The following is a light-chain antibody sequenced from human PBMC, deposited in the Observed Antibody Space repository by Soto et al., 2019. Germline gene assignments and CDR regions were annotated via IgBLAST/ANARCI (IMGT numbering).Light chain of an antibody. CDR3: QSSDTTIHEVI. CDR1: SGSIATNY. Sequence: NFMLTQPPSVSESPGQTVTISCTRSSGSIATNYVQWYQQRPGSAPTTVIYEDKLRSSGVPDRFSGSIDSSSNSASLTISGLKTEDEADYYCQSSDTTIHEVIFGGGTKLTVL. J-gene: IGLJ2*01. CDR2: EDK. V-gene: IGLV6-57*04.